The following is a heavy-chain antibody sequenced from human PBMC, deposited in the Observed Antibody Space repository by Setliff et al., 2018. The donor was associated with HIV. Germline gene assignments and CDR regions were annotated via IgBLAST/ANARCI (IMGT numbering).Heavy chain of an antibody. CDR2: INPSGGST. Sequence: ASVKVSCKASGYTFTSYYMHWVRQAPGQGLEWIGIINPSGGSTSYAQKFQGRVTMTRDTSTSTVYMELSSLRSEDTAVYYCARAGKRITIFGVVIIPVRVGDYFDYWGQGTLVTVSS. CDR3: ARAGKRITIFGVVIIPVRVGDYFDY. V-gene: IGHV1-46*03. J-gene: IGHJ4*02. D-gene: IGHD3-3*01. CDR1: GYTFTSYY.